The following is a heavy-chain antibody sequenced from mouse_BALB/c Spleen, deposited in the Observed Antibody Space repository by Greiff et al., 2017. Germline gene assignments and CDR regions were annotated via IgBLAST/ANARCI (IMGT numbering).Heavy chain of an antibody. J-gene: IGHJ3*01. CDR2: ISDGGSYT. Sequence: EVKLVESGGGLVKPGGSLKLSCAASGFTFSDYYMYWVRQTPEKRLEWVATISDGGSYTYYPDSVKGRFTISRDNAKNNLYLQMSSLKSEDTAMYYCARDSAIYDGYSAWFAYWGQGTLVTVSA. CDR3: ARDSAIYDGYSAWFAY. V-gene: IGHV5-4*02. D-gene: IGHD2-3*01. CDR1: GFTFSDYY.